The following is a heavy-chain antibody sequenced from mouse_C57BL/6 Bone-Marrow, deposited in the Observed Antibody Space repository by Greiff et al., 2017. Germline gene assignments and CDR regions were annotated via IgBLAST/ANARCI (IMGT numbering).Heavy chain of an antibody. Sequence: VQLQQSVAELVRPGASVKLSCTASGFNIKNTYIHWVKQRPGQGLEWIGWIYPGSGNTKYNEKFKGKATLTADTSSSTAYMQLSSLTSEDSAVYYCARSDYWGQGTTLTVSS. CDR3: ARSDY. V-gene: IGHV1-66*01. CDR2: IYPGSGNT. J-gene: IGHJ2*01. CDR1: GFNIKNTY.